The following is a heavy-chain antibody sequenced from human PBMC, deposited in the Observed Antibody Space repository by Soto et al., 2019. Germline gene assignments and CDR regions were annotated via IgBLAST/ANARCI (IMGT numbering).Heavy chain of an antibody. CDR2: IIPIFGTA. CDR1: GGTFSSYA. Sequence: SVKVSCKASGGTFSSYAISWVRQAPGQGLEWMAGIIPIFGTANYAQKFQGRVTITEDESTSTAYMELRSLRSEDTAVYYCAIVAGGPIYYFYDMGSWGQGNTGIFAS. J-gene: IGHJ6*02. V-gene: IGHV1-69*13. CDR3: AIVAGGPIYYFYDMGS.